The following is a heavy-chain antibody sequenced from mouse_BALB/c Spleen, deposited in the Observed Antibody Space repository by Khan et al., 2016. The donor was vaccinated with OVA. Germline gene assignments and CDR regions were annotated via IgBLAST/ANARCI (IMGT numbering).Heavy chain of an antibody. CDR2: INPSNGYT. V-gene: IGHV1-4*01. CDR1: GYTFISYT. J-gene: IGHJ3*01. D-gene: IGHD2-14*01. Sequence: QVQLQQSGAELARPGASVKMSCKASGYTFISYTIHWIKKRPGQGLEWIGYINPSNGYTNYNQKFKDKATLTTDKSSTTAYLQLSNLTSDDSAVYNCVRDGAYHRNDGWFAYWGQGTLVTVSA. CDR3: VRDGAYHRNDGWFAY.